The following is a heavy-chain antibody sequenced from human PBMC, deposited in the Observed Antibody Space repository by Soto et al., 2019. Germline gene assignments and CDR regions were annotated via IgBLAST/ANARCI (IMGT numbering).Heavy chain of an antibody. Sequence: GGSRRLSCAASGFTFWTYAMSWVRQAPGKGLEWVSVISGTGGGTSYADSVKGRFTISRDNSKNTLYLQMNSLGVEDTAVYYCARHPPPGYYYDSSGYYGYFQHWGQGTPVTVSS. CDR2: ISGTGGGT. V-gene: IGHV3-23*01. D-gene: IGHD3-22*01. J-gene: IGHJ1*01. CDR1: GFTFWTYA. CDR3: ARHPPPGYYYDSSGYYGYFQH.